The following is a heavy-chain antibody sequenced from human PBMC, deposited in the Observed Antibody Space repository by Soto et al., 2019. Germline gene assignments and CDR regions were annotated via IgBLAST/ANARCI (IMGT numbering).Heavy chain of an antibody. V-gene: IGHV3-30*03. CDR2: ISQDGSVK. Sequence: QVQLVESGGGAVQPGRSLTVSCAASGISISTYAMHWVRQAPGKGLEWVAVISQDGSVKYYADSVKGRFTISRDNPKNTLFLQMNSLGADDTAVYYCAGRQQNYYYYGMDVWGQGTTVTVSS. CDR3: AGRQQNYYYYGMDV. D-gene: IGHD6-13*01. CDR1: GISISTYA. J-gene: IGHJ6*02.